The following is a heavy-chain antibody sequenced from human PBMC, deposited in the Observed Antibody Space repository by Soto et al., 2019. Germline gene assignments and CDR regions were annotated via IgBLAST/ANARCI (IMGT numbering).Heavy chain of an antibody. Sequence: ASVKVSCKASGYTHNTYYMHWVRQAPGQGPEWMGIINPRGGGTTYAQNFQDRVTMTSDTSSSTVYMELSSLRSEDTAVYYCARGGGFSPYYYNLDVWGQGTTGTVSS. CDR2: INPRGGGT. J-gene: IGHJ6*02. D-gene: IGHD2-15*01. CDR3: ARGGGFSPYYYNLDV. V-gene: IGHV1-46*02. CDR1: GYTHNTYY.